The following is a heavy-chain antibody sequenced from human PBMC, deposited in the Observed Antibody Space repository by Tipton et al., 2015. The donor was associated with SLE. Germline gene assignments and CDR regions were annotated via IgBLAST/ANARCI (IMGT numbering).Heavy chain of an antibody. Sequence: QLVQSGAEVKKPGESLKISCKGSGYTFTTYWIGWVRQMPGKGLEWMGIIYPGDSDTKYSPSFQGQVTISADKSISTAYLQWSSLKASDTAMHYCGRQLDLTGDIDYWGQGTLVTVSS. CDR3: GRQLDLTGDIDY. CDR2: IYPGDSDT. J-gene: IGHJ4*02. D-gene: IGHD7-27*01. CDR1: GYTFTTYW. V-gene: IGHV5-51*01.